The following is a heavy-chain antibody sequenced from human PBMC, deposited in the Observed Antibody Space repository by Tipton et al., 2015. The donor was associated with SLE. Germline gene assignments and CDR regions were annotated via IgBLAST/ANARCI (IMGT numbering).Heavy chain of an antibody. CDR1: GGSFSSFY. CDR3: ARDVAARWAFDI. D-gene: IGHD4-23*01. J-gene: IGHJ3*02. V-gene: IGHV4-34*01. CDR2: INHSGST. Sequence: TLSLTCAVYGGSFSSFYWSWIRQPPGKGLEWIGEINHSGSTSYNPSLKSRVAISVDTSKNQSSLKLSSVTAADTAVYYCARDVAARWAFDIWGQGTMVTVSS.